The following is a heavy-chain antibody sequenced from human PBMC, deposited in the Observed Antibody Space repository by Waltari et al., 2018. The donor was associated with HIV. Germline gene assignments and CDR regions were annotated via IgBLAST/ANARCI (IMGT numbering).Heavy chain of an antibody. CDR2: ALYTRRPDLFTGQF. D-gene: IGHD6-19*01. J-gene: IGHJ1*01. CDR1: GGSIASSHSF. Sequence: QVQLQESGPGFVKPSETLSLICNVSGGSIASSHSFWGWIRSSPEINLGWVGSALYTRRPDLFTGQFFAKSSLKSRVALSVDTSKNQVSLRLTSVTAADTGLYYCVRHAAEFRPDFGWILAGVFEPWGLGTQVIVS. CDR3: VRHAAEFRPDFGWILAGVFEP. V-gene: IGHV4-39*01.